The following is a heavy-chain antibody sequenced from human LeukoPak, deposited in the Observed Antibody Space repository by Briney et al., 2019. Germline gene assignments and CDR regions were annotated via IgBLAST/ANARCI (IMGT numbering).Heavy chain of an antibody. J-gene: IGHJ4*02. CDR2: ISSSSSYI. CDR3: ARESIAAALDY. D-gene: IGHD6-13*01. CDR1: GFTFSSYG. Sequence: GGSLRLSCAASGFTFSSYGMHWVRQAPGKGMEWVSSISSSSSYIYYADSVKGRFTISRDNAKNSLYLQMNSLRAEDTAVYYCARESIAAALDYWGQGTLVTVSS. V-gene: IGHV3-21*01.